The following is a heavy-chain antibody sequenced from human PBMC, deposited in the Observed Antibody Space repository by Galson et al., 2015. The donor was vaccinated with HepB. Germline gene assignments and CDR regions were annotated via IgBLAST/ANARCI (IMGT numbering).Heavy chain of an antibody. CDR2: ISFDGRNK. D-gene: IGHD2-15*01. J-gene: IGHJ4*02. CDR1: GFTFNNYG. CDR3: ARDLELRSVLDH. V-gene: IGHV3-30*03. Sequence: SLRLSCAASGFTFNNYGMHWVRQAPGKGLEWVAFISFDGRNKYYADSVKGRFTISRDTSKSTLFLQMNSLRTEDTAVYFCARDLELRSVLDHWGQGTLVTVS.